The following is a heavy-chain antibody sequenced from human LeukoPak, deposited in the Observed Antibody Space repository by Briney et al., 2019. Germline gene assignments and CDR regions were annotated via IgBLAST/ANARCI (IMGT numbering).Heavy chain of an antibody. CDR3: ARETYEDNWFDP. V-gene: IGHV4-39*07. D-gene: IGHD2-8*01. Sequence: SETLSLTCTVSGGSISSYYWGWIRQPPGKGLEWIGSIYYSGSTYYNPSLKSRVTISVDTSKNQFSLKLSSVTAADTAVYYCARETYEDNWFDPWGQGTLVTVSS. J-gene: IGHJ5*02. CDR2: IYYSGST. CDR1: GGSISSYY.